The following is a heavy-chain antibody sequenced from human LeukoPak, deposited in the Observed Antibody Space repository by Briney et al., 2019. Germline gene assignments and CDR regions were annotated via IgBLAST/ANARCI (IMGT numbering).Heavy chain of an antibody. Sequence: GGTLRLSCAASGFTFSIHPMTWVRPAPGKGLEWVSGITGGGGSTYYTDSVKGRFTISRDNSKNMLYLEMNSLRADDTAVYYCAKKGVIMIRGYIDYWGQGTLVTVSS. CDR3: AKKGVIMIRGYIDY. CDR1: GFTFSIHP. CDR2: ITGGGGST. V-gene: IGHV3-23*01. J-gene: IGHJ4*02. D-gene: IGHD3-10*01.